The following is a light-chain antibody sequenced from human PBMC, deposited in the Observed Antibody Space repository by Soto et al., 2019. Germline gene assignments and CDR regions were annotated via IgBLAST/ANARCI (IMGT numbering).Light chain of an antibody. CDR1: SSNIGAGYD. J-gene: IGLJ1*01. CDR3: QSSERTTSVSV. V-gene: IGLV1-40*01. Sequence: QSVLTQPPSVSGAPGQRVTISCTGSSSNIGAGYDVHWYQQLPGTAPKLLIYGNSNRPSGVPDRFSGSKSGTSASLAITGLQAEDEADYYCQSSERTTSVSVFGPVSNLTDL. CDR2: GNS.